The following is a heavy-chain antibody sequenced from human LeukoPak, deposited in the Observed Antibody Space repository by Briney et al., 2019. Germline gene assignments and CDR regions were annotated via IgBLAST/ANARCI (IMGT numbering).Heavy chain of an antibody. CDR1: GFTFSSYA. CDR2: ISYDGSNK. CDR3: ARLCKDGSSTSCYGRRDAFDI. Sequence: GGSLRLSCAASGFTFSSYAMHWVRQAPGKGLEWVAVISYDGSNKYYADSVKGRFTISRDNSKNTLYLQMNSLRAEDTAVYYCARLCKDGSSTSCYGRRDAFDIWGQGTMVTVSS. J-gene: IGHJ3*02. D-gene: IGHD2-2*01. V-gene: IGHV3-30-3*01.